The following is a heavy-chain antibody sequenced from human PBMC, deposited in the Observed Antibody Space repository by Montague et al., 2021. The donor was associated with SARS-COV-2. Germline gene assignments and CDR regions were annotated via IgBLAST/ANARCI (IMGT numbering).Heavy chain of an antibody. CDR2: TYYRSQWYE. CDR1: GDSVSSKSAA. Sequence: CAIPGDSVSSKSAAWNWIRQSPSRGLEWLGRTYYRSQWYEDYAVSVKGRITIKPDTSKNQSSLHLESVSPDDTALYYCARGAYHDLYYYYHGMDVWGRGTTVSVSS. V-gene: IGHV6-1*01. D-gene: IGHD2-2*01. CDR3: ARGAYHDLYYYYHGMDV. J-gene: IGHJ6*02.